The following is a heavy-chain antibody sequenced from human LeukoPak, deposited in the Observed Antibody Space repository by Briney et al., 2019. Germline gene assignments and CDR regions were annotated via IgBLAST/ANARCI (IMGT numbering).Heavy chain of an antibody. V-gene: IGHV3-74*01. Sequence: GGSLRLSCAASGFIFSDHYMDWVRQAPGKGLVWVSRINSDGSSTSYADSVKGRFTISRDNAKNTLYLQMNSLRAEDTAVYYCAREGGDYYDSSGYCLNWGQGTLVTVSS. J-gene: IGHJ4*02. D-gene: IGHD3-22*01. CDR3: AREGGDYYDSSGYCLN. CDR1: GFIFSDHY. CDR2: INSDGSST.